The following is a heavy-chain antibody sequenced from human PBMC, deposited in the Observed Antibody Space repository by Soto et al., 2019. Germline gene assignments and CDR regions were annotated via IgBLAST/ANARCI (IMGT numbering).Heavy chain of an antibody. D-gene: IGHD1-26*01. CDR2: ISSSSSTI. CDR3: AREGRSGSSEVDAFDI. CDR1: GFTFSSYS. Sequence: GGSLRLSCAASGFTFSSYSMNWVRQAPGKGLEWVSYISSSSSTIYYADSVKGRFTISRDNDKNSLYLQMNSLRDEDTAVYSCAREGRSGSSEVDAFDIWGQGTMVTVSS. V-gene: IGHV3-48*02. J-gene: IGHJ3*02.